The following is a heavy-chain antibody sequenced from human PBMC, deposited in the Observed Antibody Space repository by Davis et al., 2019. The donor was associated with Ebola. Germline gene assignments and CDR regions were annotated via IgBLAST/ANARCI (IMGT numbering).Heavy chain of an antibody. CDR1: GFTFSSYG. CDR3: ARVGCSGGICYSFYYYYGMDV. D-gene: IGHD2-15*01. J-gene: IGHJ6*02. V-gene: IGHV3-33*01. Sequence: GESLKISCAASGFTFSSYGMHWVRQAPGKGLEWVAVIWYDGSNKYYADSVKGRFTISRDNSKNTVYLQMNSLRAEDTAVYYCARVGCSGGICYSFYYYYGMDVWGQGTTVTVSS. CDR2: IWYDGSNK.